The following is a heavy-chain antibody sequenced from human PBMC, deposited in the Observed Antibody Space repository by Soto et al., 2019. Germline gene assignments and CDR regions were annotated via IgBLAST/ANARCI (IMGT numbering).Heavy chain of an antibody. V-gene: IGHV1-24*01. J-gene: IGHJ6*02. D-gene: IGHD3-3*01. Sequence: ASVKVSCKVSGYTLTELSMHWVRQAPGKGLEWMGGFDPEDGETIYAQKFQGRVTMTEDTSTDTAYMELSSLRSEDTAVYYCMLGVASGYYYYYGMDVWGQGTTVTVSS. CDR3: MLGVASGYYYYYGMDV. CDR2: FDPEDGET. CDR1: GYTLTELS.